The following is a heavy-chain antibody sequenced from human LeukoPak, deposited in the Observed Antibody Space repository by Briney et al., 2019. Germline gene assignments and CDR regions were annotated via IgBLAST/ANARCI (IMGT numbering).Heavy chain of an antibody. J-gene: IGHJ4*02. CDR2: ISSSSSTI. V-gene: IGHV3-48*01. CDR3: ARVRGSYCSDY. Sequence: GGSLRLSCAASGFTFSSYSMNWVRQAPGKGLEWVSYISSSSSTIYYADSVKGRFTISRDNVKNSLYLQMNSLRAEDTAVYYCARVRGSYCSDYWGQGTLVTVSS. D-gene: IGHD1-26*01. CDR1: GFTFSSYS.